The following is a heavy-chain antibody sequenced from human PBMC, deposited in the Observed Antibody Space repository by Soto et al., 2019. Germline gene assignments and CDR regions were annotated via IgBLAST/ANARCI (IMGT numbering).Heavy chain of an antibody. V-gene: IGHV3-33*01. D-gene: IGHD6-19*01. CDR3: ARDRSSSGCYDLDY. J-gene: IGHJ4*02. Sequence: QVQLVESGGGVVQPGRSLRLSCAASGFTFSSYGMHWVRQAPGKGLEWVAVIWYDGSDKYYADSVKGRFTISRDNSKNALYLQMNSLRAEETAVYYCARDRSSSGCYDLDYWGQGTLVTVSS. CDR1: GFTFSSYG. CDR2: IWYDGSDK.